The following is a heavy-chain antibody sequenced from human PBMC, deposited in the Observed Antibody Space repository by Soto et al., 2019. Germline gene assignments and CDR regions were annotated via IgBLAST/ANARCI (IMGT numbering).Heavy chain of an antibody. CDR3: ARAAKRYFDY. Sequence: QVHLVQSGAEVKKPGSSFNVSCKVSGGTFNTFAVSWVRQAPGQGFEWLGGIIPILGPAFYAQKFQGRVTITADKSTSTAYSELTSLTSEDTAVYYCARAAKRYFDYWGQGTLVTVSS. J-gene: IGHJ4*02. V-gene: IGHV1-69*06. CDR2: IIPILGPA. CDR1: GGTFNTFA.